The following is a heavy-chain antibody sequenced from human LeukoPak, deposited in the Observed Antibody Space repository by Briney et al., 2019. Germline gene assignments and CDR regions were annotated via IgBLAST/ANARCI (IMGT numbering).Heavy chain of an antibody. V-gene: IGHV4-38-2*01. CDR1: GYSISSGYY. D-gene: IGHD2-2*02. CDR3: ASVVPAAIYYFDY. Sequence: PSETLSLTCAVSGYSISSGYYWGWIRQPPGKGLEWIGSIYHSGSTYYNPSLKSRVTISVDTSKNQFPLKLSSVTAADTAVYYCASVVPAAIYYFDYWGQGTLVTVSS. J-gene: IGHJ4*02. CDR2: IYHSGST.